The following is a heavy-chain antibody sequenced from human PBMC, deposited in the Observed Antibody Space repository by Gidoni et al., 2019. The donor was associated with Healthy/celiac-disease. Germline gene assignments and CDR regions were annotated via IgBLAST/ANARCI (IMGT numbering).Heavy chain of an antibody. D-gene: IGHD3-10*01. CDR1: GGTFSSYA. Sequence: QVQLVQSGAEVKKPGSSVKVSCKASGGTFSSYAISWVRQAPGQGLEWMGRIIPILGIANDEQKFQGRVKITADKSTSTAYMELSSLRSEDTAVYYCAREWGGGYFDYWGQGTLVTVSS. CDR3: AREWGGGYFDY. J-gene: IGHJ4*02. CDR2: IIPILGIA. V-gene: IGHV1-69*04.